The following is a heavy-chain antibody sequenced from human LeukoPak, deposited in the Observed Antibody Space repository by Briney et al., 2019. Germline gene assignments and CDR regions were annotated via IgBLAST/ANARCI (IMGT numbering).Heavy chain of an antibody. CDR3: ASEPRLLDH. Sequence: PGGSLRLSCAASGFTFRDNYMIWIRQAPGKGLEWVSYISNGGTTTKYADSVEGRFTISRDNAKNFLYLQMNSLRAEDAAVYSCASEPRLLDHWGQGTLVTVSS. D-gene: IGHD6-25*01. CDR1: GFTFRDNY. CDR2: ISNGGTTT. J-gene: IGHJ4*02. V-gene: IGHV3-11*04.